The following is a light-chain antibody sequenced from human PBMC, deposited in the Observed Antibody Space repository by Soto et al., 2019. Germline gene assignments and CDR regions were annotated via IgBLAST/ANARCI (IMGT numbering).Light chain of an antibody. Sequence: QSVLTQPPSVSGAPGQRVTISCTGSSSKIGAGYDVHWYQQLPGRAPRLLIYGSSSRPSGVPDRISGSKSGTSASLAITGLQAEDEADYYCQSYDNNLSGGVFGGGTKLTVL. CDR3: QSYDNNLSGGV. V-gene: IGLV1-40*01. CDR2: GSS. J-gene: IGLJ3*02. CDR1: SSKIGAGYD.